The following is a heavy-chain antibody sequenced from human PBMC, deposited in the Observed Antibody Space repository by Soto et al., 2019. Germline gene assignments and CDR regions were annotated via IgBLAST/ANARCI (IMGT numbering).Heavy chain of an antibody. D-gene: IGHD4-17*01. J-gene: IGHJ4*02. CDR3: AKRGDYGDYYFDY. CDR1: GFTFDDYA. CDR2: ISWNSGSI. V-gene: IGHV3-9*01. Sequence: EVQLVESGGGLVQPGRSLRLSCAASGFTFDDYAMHWVRQAPGKGLEWVSGISWNSGSIGYADSVKGRFTISRDNVKNSLYLHMNSLRAEYTALYYCAKRGDYGDYYFDYWGQGTLVTVSS.